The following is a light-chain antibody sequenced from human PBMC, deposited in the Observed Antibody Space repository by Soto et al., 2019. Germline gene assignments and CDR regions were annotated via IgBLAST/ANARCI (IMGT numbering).Light chain of an antibody. CDR1: QSISSY. Sequence: DIQMTQSPSSLSASVGDRVTITCRASQSISSYLNWYQQKPGKAPKLLIDAASNLQSGVPSRFSGSGSRTDFPLSISILQPEDFATYYCQQSYSTPGTFGQGTKVEIK. V-gene: IGKV1-39*01. J-gene: IGKJ1*01. CDR2: AAS. CDR3: QQSYSTPGT.